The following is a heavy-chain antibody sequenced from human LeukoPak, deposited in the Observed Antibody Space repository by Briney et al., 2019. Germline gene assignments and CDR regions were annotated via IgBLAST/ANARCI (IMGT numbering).Heavy chain of an antibody. CDR1: GFTFSSYS. D-gene: IGHD3-10*01. V-gene: IGHV3-21*01. Sequence: GGSLRLSCAASGFTFSSYSMNWVRQAPGKGLEWVSSISSSSSYIYYADSVKGRFTISRDNAKNSLYLQMNSLRAEDTAVYYCARGFYYYGSWTDGRTIDYWGQGTLVTVSS. J-gene: IGHJ4*02. CDR3: ARGFYYYGSWTDGRTIDY. CDR2: ISSSSSYI.